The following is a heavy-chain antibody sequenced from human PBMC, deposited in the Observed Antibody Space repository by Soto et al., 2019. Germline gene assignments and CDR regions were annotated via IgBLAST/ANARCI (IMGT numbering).Heavy chain of an antibody. D-gene: IGHD2-8*01. J-gene: IGHJ4*02. CDR3: ARVTRNGVYRDY. CDR2: ISVYNGNT. V-gene: IGHV1-18*01. CDR1: GYTFNSYG. Sequence: ASVKVSCKASGYTFNSYGISWVRQAPGQGLEWMGWISVYNGNTNYAQKVQGRVTMTTDTSTSTAYMELRSLRPDDTAVYYCARVTRNGVYRDYWGQGTLVTVSS.